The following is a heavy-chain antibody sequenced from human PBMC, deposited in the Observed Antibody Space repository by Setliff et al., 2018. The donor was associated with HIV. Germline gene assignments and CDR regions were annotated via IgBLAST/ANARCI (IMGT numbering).Heavy chain of an antibody. CDR1: GGTFSRYT. Sequence: SVKVSCKASGGTFSRYTVSWVRQAPGQGLEWMGGIIPILKIAKNAQKFQGRVTITADKPTRTACIELSSLRSEDTAVCYCARGLWFDPWGQGTLVTVSS. J-gene: IGHJ5*02. V-gene: IGHV1-69*10. CDR2: IIPILKIA. CDR3: ARGLWFDP.